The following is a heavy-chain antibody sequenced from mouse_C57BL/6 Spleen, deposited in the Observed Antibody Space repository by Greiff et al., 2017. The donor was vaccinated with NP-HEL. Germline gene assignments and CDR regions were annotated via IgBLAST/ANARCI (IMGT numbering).Heavy chain of an antibody. CDR3: ARGEELRDY. V-gene: IGHV1-82*01. CDR1: GYAFSSSW. CDR2: IYPGDGDT. Sequence: VQLQQSGPELVKPGASVKISCKASGYAFSSSWMNWVKQRPGTGLEWIGRIYPGDGDTNYNGKFKGKATLTADKSSSTAYMQLSSLTSEDSAVYFCARGEELRDYWGQGTTLTVSS. D-gene: IGHD1-1*01. J-gene: IGHJ2*01.